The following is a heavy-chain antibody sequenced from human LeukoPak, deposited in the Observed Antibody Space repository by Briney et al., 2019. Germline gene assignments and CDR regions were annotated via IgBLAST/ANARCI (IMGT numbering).Heavy chain of an antibody. CDR1: NYNFDDYG. J-gene: IGHJ4*02. CDR3: ARGDWNYVSGGYSLDY. CDR2: TNSFNSKT. D-gene: IGHD1-7*01. V-gene: IGHV1-18*01. Sequence: ASVKVSCKTSNYNFDDYGINWVRQAPGQGLEWMGWTNSFNSKTKYSQKFQGRVIVTTDTSTNTAYMELRSLRSDDTAVYYCARGDWNYVSGGYSLDYWGQGTLVTVSS.